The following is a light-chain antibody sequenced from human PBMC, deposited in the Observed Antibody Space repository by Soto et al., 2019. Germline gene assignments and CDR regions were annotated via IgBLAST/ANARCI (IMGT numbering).Light chain of an antibody. CDR1: QSLSSW. CDR3: QQYKSYSRT. Sequence: DIQMTQSPSTLSASVGDRVIITCRASQSLSSWLAWYQQKPGKAPKLLISQASSLEYGVPSRFSGSGSDTEFTLTISSLQPDDFATYYCQQYKSYSRTFGQGTKVEIK. J-gene: IGKJ1*01. V-gene: IGKV1-5*03. CDR2: QAS.